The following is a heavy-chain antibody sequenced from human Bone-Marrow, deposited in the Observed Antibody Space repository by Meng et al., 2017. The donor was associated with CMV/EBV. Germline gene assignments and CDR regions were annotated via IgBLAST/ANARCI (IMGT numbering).Heavy chain of an antibody. CDR3: AREASTGCYDY. CDR2: IYSGGSGGNT. V-gene: IGHV3-53*01. D-gene: IGHD2-2*01. CDR1: GFTFSNAW. J-gene: IGHJ4*02. Sequence: GESLKISCAASGFTFSNAWMSWVRQAPGKGLEWVSVIYSGGSGGNTYYADSVKGRFTISRDNSKNTLHLQMNRLRADDTALYYCAREASTGCYDYWGQGTRVTGSS.